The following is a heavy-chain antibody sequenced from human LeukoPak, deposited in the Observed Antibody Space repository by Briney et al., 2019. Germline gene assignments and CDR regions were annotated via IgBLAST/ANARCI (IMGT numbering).Heavy chain of an antibody. CDR2: IYYSGST. V-gene: IGHV4-59*12. CDR3: ARDQKSDYPRDYYGMDV. D-gene: IGHD4-17*01. Sequence: PSETLSLTCTVSGGSISSYYWSWIRQPPGKGLEWIGYIYYSGSTYYNPSLKSRVTISVDTSKNQFSLKLSSVTAADTAVYYCARDQKSDYPRDYYGMDVWGQGTTVTVSS. CDR1: GGSISSYY. J-gene: IGHJ6*02.